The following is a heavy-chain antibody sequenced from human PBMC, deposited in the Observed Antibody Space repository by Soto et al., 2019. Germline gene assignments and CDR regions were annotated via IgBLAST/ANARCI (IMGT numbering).Heavy chain of an antibody. J-gene: IGHJ4*02. CDR3: AIEVPGSGVPFWDY. V-gene: IGHV1-18*04. Sequence: QIQLVQSGAEMKKPGASVKVSCKPSGYTFTHYGVSWLRQAPGQGLEWMGWISAYNGNTDYAHKFQGRVALTTDTSKSTADMELRGLSPEETAVYYGAIEVPGSGVPFWDYWGQGTLVTVSS. D-gene: IGHD2-15*01. CDR1: GYTFTHYG. CDR2: ISAYNGNT.